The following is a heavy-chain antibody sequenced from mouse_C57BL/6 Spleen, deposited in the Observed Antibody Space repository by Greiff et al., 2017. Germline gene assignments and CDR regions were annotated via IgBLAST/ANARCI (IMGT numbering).Heavy chain of an antibody. CDR1: GYTFTSYW. CDR3: ARYRITAAYYFDY. CDR2: IHPNSGST. V-gene: IGHV1-64*01. Sequence: QVQLQQPGAELVKPGASVKLSCKASGYTFTSYWMHWVKQRPGQGLEWIGMIHPNSGSTNYNEKFKSKATLTVDKSSSTAYMQLSSLTSEDSAVYYCARYRITAAYYFDYWGQGTTLTVSS. D-gene: IGHD1-2*01. J-gene: IGHJ2*01.